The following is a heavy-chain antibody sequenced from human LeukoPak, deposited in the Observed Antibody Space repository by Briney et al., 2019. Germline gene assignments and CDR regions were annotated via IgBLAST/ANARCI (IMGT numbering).Heavy chain of an antibody. CDR1: GDSVCSKNGA. Sequence: SQTLSLTCVVSGDSVCSKNGAWNWIRQSPSRGLEWLGRPYYRSKWYNDYAESMEGRMTISQDTSKNQYSLHLNSVTPDDTAVYYCARDFGTTGWHTFDYWGQGTLVTVSS. CDR3: ARDFGTTGWHTFDY. V-gene: IGHV6-1*01. D-gene: IGHD6-19*01. CDR2: PYYRSKWYN. J-gene: IGHJ4*02.